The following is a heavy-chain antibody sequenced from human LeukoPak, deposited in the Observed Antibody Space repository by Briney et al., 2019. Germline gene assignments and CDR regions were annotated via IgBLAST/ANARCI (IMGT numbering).Heavy chain of an antibody. J-gene: IGHJ4*02. Sequence: SETLSLTCTVSGGSISSYYWSWIRQPPGKGLEWIGYIYYSGSTNYNPSLKSRVTISVETSKNQFSLKLSSVTAADTAVYYCARLEDSSGYYGFPDYWGQGTLVTVSS. V-gene: IGHV4-59*01. D-gene: IGHD3-22*01. CDR2: IYYSGST. CDR3: ARLEDSSGYYGFPDY. CDR1: GGSISSYY.